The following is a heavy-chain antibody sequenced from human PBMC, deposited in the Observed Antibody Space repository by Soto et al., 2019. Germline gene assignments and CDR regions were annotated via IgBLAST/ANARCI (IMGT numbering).Heavy chain of an antibody. Sequence: GGSLRLSCAASGFTFSSYSMNWVRQAPGKGLEWVSSISSSSSYIYYADSVKGRFTISRDNAKNSLYLQMNSLRAEDTAVDYCARLEDYYYMDVWGKGTTVTVSS. CDR1: GFTFSSYS. CDR3: ARLEDYYYMDV. V-gene: IGHV3-21*01. CDR2: ISSSSSYI. J-gene: IGHJ6*03.